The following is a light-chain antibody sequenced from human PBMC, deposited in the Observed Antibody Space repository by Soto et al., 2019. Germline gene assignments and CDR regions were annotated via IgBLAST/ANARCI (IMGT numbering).Light chain of an antibody. J-gene: IGKJ4*01. CDR1: QSVSSY. CDR3: QQRSNWPPLT. V-gene: IGKV3-11*01. Sequence: EIVLTQSPATLCFSPLERSTLSCRASQSVSSYLAWYQQKPGQAPRLLIYDASDRATGIPARFSGSGSGTDFTLTISSLEPEDFAVYYCQQRSNWPPLTFGGGTKVDIK. CDR2: DAS.